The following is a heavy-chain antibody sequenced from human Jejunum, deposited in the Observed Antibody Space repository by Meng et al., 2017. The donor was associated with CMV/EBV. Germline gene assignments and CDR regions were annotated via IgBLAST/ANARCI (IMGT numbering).Heavy chain of an antibody. CDR3: AKVRRGYYFDY. Sequence: EASGFSFSTSEMIWVGQAPGKGMEWISYTGSNEVHKFYADSVKGRFIISRDNAKKSLYLQMNSLRVDDTAVYYCAKVRRGYYFDYWGQGTLVTVSS. D-gene: IGHD3-16*01. CDR1: GFSFSTSE. CDR2: TGSNEVHK. J-gene: IGHJ4*02. V-gene: IGHV3-48*03.